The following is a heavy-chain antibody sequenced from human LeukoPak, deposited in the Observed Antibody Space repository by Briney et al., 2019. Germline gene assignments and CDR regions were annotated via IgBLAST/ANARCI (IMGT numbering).Heavy chain of an antibody. D-gene: IGHD2-2*01. CDR3: ARGPEDRYCSSTSCSDFDY. Sequence: PSETLSLTCAVYGGSFSGYYWSWIRQPPGKGLEWIGEINHSGSTNYNPSLKSRVTISVDTSKNQFSPKLSSVTGADTAVYYCARGPEDRYCSSTSCSDFDYWGQGTLVTVSS. V-gene: IGHV4-34*01. CDR2: INHSGST. J-gene: IGHJ4*02. CDR1: GGSFSGYY.